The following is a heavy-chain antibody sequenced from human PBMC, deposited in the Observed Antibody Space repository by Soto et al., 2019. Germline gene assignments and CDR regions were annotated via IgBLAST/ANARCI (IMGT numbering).Heavy chain of an antibody. D-gene: IGHD6-19*01. CDR3: ARDGDSSGWYQPDY. J-gene: IGHJ4*02. V-gene: IGHV3-33*01. CDR2: IWYDGSNK. CDR1: GFTFSSYG. Sequence: GGSLRLSCAASGFTFSSYGMHWVRQAPGKGLEWVAVIWYDGSNKYYADSVKGRFTISRDNSKNTLYLQMNSLRAEDTAVYYCARDGDSSGWYQPDYWGQGTLVTVSS.